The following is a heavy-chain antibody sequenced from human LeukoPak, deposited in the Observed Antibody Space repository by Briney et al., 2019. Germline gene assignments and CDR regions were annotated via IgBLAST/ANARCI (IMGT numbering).Heavy chain of an antibody. CDR2: FNPNSGGT. CDR1: GYMFTGYY. CDR3: ARVVAVTGTPVYYMDV. Sequence: GASVKVSCKASGYMFTGYYMHWVRQAPGQGLEWMGWFNPNSGGTNYAQKFQGRVTMTRDTSISTAYMDLNRLRSDDTAVYYCARVVAVTGTPVYYMDVWGKGTTVTASS. V-gene: IGHV1-2*02. D-gene: IGHD6-19*01. J-gene: IGHJ6*03.